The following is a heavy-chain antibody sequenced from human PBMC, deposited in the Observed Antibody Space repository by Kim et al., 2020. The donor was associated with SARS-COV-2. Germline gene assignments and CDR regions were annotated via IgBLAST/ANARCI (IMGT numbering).Heavy chain of an antibody. CDR1: GGSISGYY. J-gene: IGHJ4*02. CDR2: IYNSGNT. V-gene: IGHV4-59*08. Sequence: SETLSLTCTVSGGSISGYYWSWIRQPPGKGLEWIGYIYNSGNTNYNPSLKSRVTISVDVSKNQFSLRLNSVTAADTAVYFCARHGTIFGVPNLWGQGTLV. D-gene: IGHD3-3*01. CDR3: ARHGTIFGVPNL.